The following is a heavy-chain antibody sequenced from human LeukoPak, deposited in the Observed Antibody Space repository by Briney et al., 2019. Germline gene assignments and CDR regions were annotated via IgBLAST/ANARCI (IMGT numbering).Heavy chain of an antibody. CDR1: GGSISSYY. Sequence: SETLSLTCTVSGGSISSYYWSWIRQPAGKGLEWIGRIYTSGSTNYNPSLKSRVTISVDTSKNQFSLKLSSVTAADTAVYYCARAVTPAVRGVIRGKYYFDYWGQGTLVTVPS. V-gene: IGHV4-4*07. CDR2: IYTSGST. CDR3: ARAVTPAVRGVIRGKYYFDY. J-gene: IGHJ4*02. D-gene: IGHD3-10*01.